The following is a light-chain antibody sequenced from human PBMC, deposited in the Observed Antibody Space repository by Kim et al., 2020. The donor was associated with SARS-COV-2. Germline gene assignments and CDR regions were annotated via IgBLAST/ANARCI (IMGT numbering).Light chain of an antibody. J-gene: IGLJ3*02. Sequence: GQAMTISCTGTSSDVGGYDFVSWYQQHPGNAPKLIIYDVNDRPSAVSDRFSGSKSGNTASLTISGLQPEDEANYYCNSYTSTNTRVFGGGTQLTVL. CDR1: SSDVGGYDF. CDR2: DVN. CDR3: NSYTSTNTRV. V-gene: IGLV2-14*04.